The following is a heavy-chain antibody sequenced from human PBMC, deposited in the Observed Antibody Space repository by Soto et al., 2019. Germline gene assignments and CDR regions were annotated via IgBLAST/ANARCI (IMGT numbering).Heavy chain of an antibody. J-gene: IGHJ4*02. V-gene: IGHV1-69*02. CDR2: IIPFLSIT. CDR1: GGTLTSYT. D-gene: IGHD4-17*01. Sequence: QVQLVQSGAEVKKPGSSVKVSCKPSGGTLTSYTFSWVRQAPGQGFEWMGRIIPFLSITNYAQKFQGRVSITADKSTSTAYMELSSLTSEDTALYFCARTPTRNTDYAYFDLWGQGTLVTVSS. CDR3: ARTPTRNTDYAYFDL.